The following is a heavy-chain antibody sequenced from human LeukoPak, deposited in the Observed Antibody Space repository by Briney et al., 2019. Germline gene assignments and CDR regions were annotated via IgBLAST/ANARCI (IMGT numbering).Heavy chain of an antibody. CDR2: IHYSGST. Sequence: SETLSLTCTVSGAXISSYYWSWIRQPPGKGLEWIGYIHYSGSTNYNPSLKSRVTISVDTSKNQFSLSLSSVTAADTAVYYCARDRNSFGRGYFDYWGRGTLVTVSS. CDR3: ARDRNSFGRGYFDY. J-gene: IGHJ4*02. V-gene: IGHV4-59*01. D-gene: IGHD1-26*01. CDR1: GAXISSYY.